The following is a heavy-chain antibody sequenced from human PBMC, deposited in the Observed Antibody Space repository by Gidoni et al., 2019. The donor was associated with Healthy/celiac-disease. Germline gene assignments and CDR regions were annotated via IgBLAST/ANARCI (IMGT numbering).Heavy chain of an antibody. J-gene: IGHJ2*01. CDR2: IWFDGSKI. V-gene: IGHV3-33*01. CDR1: GFTFSGDV. Sequence: QVQLVESGGGVVQPGRSLRLSCAASGFTFSGDVMHWVRQAPGKGLEWVALIWFDGSKIFYADSLKGRFTISRDNSKNTLYLQMNSLRAEDTAFYYCARDGGGTGDFHRFFDLWGRGTPVTVS. D-gene: IGHD7-27*01. CDR3: ARDGGGTGDFHRFFDL.